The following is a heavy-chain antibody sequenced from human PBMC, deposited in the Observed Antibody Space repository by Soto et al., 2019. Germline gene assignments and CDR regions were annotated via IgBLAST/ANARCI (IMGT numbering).Heavy chain of an antibody. D-gene: IGHD2-2*01. V-gene: IGHV3-30-3*01. CDR3: ARDNKPLGYCSTTTCWGKAMDV. CDR1: GFTFSSYT. Sequence: GGSLRLSCAASGFTFSSYTMHWVRQAPGKGLEWVALISYDGSSKYYADSVKGRFTISRDNSKNTMYVQMNSLRAEDTAVYYCARDNKPLGYCSTTTCWGKAMDVWGQGTTVTVSS. J-gene: IGHJ6*02. CDR2: ISYDGSSK.